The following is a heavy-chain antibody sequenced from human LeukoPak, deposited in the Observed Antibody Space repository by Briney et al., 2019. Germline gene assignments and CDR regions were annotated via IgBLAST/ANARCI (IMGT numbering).Heavy chain of an antibody. CDR2: IFYVGST. D-gene: IGHD1-14*01. V-gene: IGHV4-59*08. Sequence: SETLSLTCTVSGGSISGNYWSWIRPPLGKGREGVGYIFYVGSTIHNPSLKSRVTISVDTSKSQFSLQLSSVTAADTAVYYCARIITGTVALDYWGQGTLVTVSS. CDR1: GGSISGNY. J-gene: IGHJ4*02. CDR3: ARIITGTVALDY.